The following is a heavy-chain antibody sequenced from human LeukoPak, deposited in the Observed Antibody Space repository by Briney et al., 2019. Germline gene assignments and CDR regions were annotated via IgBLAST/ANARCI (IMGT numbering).Heavy chain of an antibody. CDR1: GFTFSSYG. V-gene: IGHV3-30*18. CDR2: ISYDGSNK. Sequence: PGGSLRLSCAASGFTFSSYGMHWVRQAPGKGLEWVAVISYDGSNKYYADSVKGRFTISRDNSKNTLYLQMNSLRVDDTALYYCAKDPETGPDFMLFAFDSWGQGTLVTVSS. J-gene: IGHJ4*02. CDR3: AKDPETGPDFMLFAFDS. D-gene: IGHD3-16*01.